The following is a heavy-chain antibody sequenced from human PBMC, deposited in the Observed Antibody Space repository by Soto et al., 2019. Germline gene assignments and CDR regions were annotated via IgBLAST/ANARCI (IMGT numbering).Heavy chain of an antibody. Sequence: QVQLVQSGAEVKKPGASVKVSCKASGYTFTSYGISWVRQAPGQGLEWMGWISAYNGNTNDAQKLQGRVGMTTDTSTSTAYMEVKSLRSDDTAVYYCARDTHTFWSGYSNNWFGPWGQGTLVTLSS. V-gene: IGHV1-18*01. CDR2: ISAYNGNT. J-gene: IGHJ5*02. CDR1: GYTFTSYG. CDR3: ARDTHTFWSGYSNNWFGP. D-gene: IGHD3-3*01.